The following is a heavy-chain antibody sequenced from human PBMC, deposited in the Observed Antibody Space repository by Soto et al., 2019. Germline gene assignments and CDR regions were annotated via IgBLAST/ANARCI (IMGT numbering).Heavy chain of an antibody. CDR3: ARVSLVGASGGRYFDY. CDR2: IKNKANSYTT. D-gene: IGHD1-26*01. Sequence: EVQLVESGGGLVQPGGSLRLSCAASGFTFSAHYMDWVRQAPGKGLEWGGRIKNKANSYTTEYAASVEDRFTISSEDSQNSLYLQMNSLKPEDTAVYYCARVSLVGASGGRYFDYWGQGSQVAVSS. J-gene: IGHJ4*02. V-gene: IGHV3-72*01. CDR1: GFTFSAHY.